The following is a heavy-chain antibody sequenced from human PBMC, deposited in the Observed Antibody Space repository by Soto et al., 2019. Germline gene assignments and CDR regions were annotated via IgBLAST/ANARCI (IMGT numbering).Heavy chain of an antibody. CDR3: AKGVGSSWGHDAFHI. Sequence: GGSLRLSCAASGCTFDDYAMHCVRQAPGKCLEWVSGISWNSGSIGYADSVKGRFTISRDNAKNSLYLQMNSLRAEDTALYYCAKGVGSSWGHDAFHIWGQGTMVNVS. D-gene: IGHD6-13*01. V-gene: IGHV3-9*01. J-gene: IGHJ3*02. CDR2: ISWNSGSI. CDR1: GCTFDDYA.